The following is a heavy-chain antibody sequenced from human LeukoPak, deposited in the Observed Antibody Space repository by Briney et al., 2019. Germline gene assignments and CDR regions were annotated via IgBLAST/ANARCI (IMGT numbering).Heavy chain of an antibody. D-gene: IGHD6-6*01. J-gene: IGHJ4*02. V-gene: IGHV4-4*02. CDR2: IYYSGST. Sequence: SETLSLTCAVSGGSISSSNWWSWVRQPPGKGLEWIGSIYYSGSTYYNPSLKSRVTISVDTSKNQFSLRLNSVTAADTAVYNCARSIEYSSSLFDYWGQGTLVTVSS. CDR1: GGSISSSNW. CDR3: ARSIEYSSSLFDY.